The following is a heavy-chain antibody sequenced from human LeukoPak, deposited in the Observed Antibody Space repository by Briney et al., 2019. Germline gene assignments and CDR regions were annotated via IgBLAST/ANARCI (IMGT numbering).Heavy chain of an antibody. D-gene: IGHD2-21*01. V-gene: IGHV3-74*01. Sequence: PGGSLRLSCAASGFTFSSYWMHWVRQAPGKGLVWVSRINTDGRSTSYGDSVKGRFTISRDNAKNTLYMQMNSLRAEDTAVYYWVRDVWGDRDSYFDYWGQGTLVTVST. CDR1: GFTFSSYW. CDR2: INTDGRST. J-gene: IGHJ4*02. CDR3: VRDVWGDRDSYFDY.